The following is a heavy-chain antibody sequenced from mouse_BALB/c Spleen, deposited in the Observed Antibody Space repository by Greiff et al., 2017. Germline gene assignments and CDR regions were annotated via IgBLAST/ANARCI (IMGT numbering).Heavy chain of an antibody. D-gene: IGHD2-1*01. J-gene: IGHJ3*01. V-gene: IGHV1S135*01. CDR1: GYSFTDYN. CDR3: ARRGGKCGNYVAY. Sequence: EVQLQQSGPELVKPGASVKVSCKASGYSFTDYNMYWVKHSHGKSLEWIGYIDPYNGGTNYNQKFMGKATLTVDKSSSTAFMHLNILTSEDSAVYYCARRGGKCGNYVAYWGQGTLVTVSA. CDR2: IDPYNGGT.